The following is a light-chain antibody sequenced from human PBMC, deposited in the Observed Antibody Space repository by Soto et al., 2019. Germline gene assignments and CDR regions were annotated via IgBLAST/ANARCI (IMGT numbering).Light chain of an antibody. Sequence: QSVLTQPPSASGTPGQGVTISCSGSTSNIGSNYVYWYQQLPGTAPKLLIYRNNQQPSGVTDRFSGSKSGTSASLAISGLRSDDEADYFCATWDDSLNGFYVFGTGTKVTVL. CDR1: TSNIGSNY. J-gene: IGLJ1*01. V-gene: IGLV1-47*01. CDR3: ATWDDSLNGFYV. CDR2: RNN.